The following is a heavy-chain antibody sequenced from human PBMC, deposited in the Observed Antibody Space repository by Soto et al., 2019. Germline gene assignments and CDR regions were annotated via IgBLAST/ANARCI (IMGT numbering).Heavy chain of an antibody. D-gene: IGHD4-4*01. Sequence: SETLSLTCAVSGYSISSGYYWGWIRQPPGKGLEWIGSIYHSGSTYYNPSLKSRVTISVDTSKNQFSLKVSSVTAADTAVYYCARVRRDYSRYYYYYGMDVWCQGTTVT. CDR1: GYSISSGYY. CDR2: IYHSGST. J-gene: IGHJ6*02. CDR3: ARVRRDYSRYYYYYGMDV. V-gene: IGHV4-38-2*01.